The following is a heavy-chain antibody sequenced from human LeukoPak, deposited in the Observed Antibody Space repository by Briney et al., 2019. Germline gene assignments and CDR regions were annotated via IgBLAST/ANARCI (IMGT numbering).Heavy chain of an antibody. J-gene: IGHJ4*01. CDR3: ARHRDYYDT. Sequence: SETLSLTCTVSGASINNNFWTWTRQPPGKGLEWIGYIYSSGSANYSPSLKSRVIISGDTSKNQISLNLTSVTAADTAVYFCARHRDYYDTWGHGTLVTVSS. V-gene: IGHV4-59*08. D-gene: IGHD3-22*01. CDR2: IYSSGSA. CDR1: GASINNNF.